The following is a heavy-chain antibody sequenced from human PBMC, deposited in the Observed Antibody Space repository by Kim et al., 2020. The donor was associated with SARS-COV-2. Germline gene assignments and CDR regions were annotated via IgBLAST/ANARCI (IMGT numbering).Heavy chain of an antibody. D-gene: IGHD3-22*01. Sequence: DSVKGRFTISRDNGKNTLYLQMNSLRAEDTAVYYCARRYYYDSSGAYAFDVWGQGTMVTVSS. V-gene: IGHV3-74*01. J-gene: IGHJ3*01. CDR3: ARRYYYDSSGAYAFDV.